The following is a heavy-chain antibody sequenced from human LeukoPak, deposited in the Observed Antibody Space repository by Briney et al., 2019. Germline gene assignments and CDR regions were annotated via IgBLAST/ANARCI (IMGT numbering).Heavy chain of an antibody. CDR3: ARETTPAAGTYKWFDP. V-gene: IGHV1-2*02. Sequence: ASVKVSCKASGYTFTTYYMHWVRQAPGQGLEWMGWMNPNSGATKYAQKFQGRVTMTRDTSISTSYMELSRLISDDTAMYYCARETTPAAGTYKWFDPWGQGTLVTVSS. CDR2: MNPNSGAT. D-gene: IGHD6-13*01. CDR1: GYTFTTYY. J-gene: IGHJ5*02.